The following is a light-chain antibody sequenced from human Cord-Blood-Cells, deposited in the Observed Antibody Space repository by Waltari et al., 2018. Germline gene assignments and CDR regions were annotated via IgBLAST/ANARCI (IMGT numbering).Light chain of an antibody. CDR1: SSDVGSYNL. CDR3: CSYAGSSTLV. J-gene: IGLJ2*01. V-gene: IGLV2-23*01. Sequence: QSALTQPASVSGSPGPSITISCTGTSSDVGSYNLLSWYQQHPGKAPKLMVYEGSKRPSGVSNRFSGSKSGNTECLTISGLQAEDAADYYCCSYAGSSTLVFGGGTKLTV. CDR2: EGS.